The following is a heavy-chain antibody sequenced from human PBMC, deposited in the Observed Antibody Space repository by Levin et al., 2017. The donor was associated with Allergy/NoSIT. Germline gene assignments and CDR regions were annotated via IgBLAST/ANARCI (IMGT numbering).Heavy chain of an antibody. CDR3: ARMGDTAMVDPFDY. CDR1: GGSISNYY. CDR2: IYSSGST. V-gene: IGHV4-59*01. D-gene: IGHD5-18*01. J-gene: IGHJ4*02. Sequence: SETLSLTCTVSGGSISNYYWSWIRQPPGKGLEWIGYIYSSGSTNYNPSLKSRVTISVDTSKSQFSLKLTSVTAADTAGYYCARMGDTAMVDPFDYWGQGTLVTVSS.